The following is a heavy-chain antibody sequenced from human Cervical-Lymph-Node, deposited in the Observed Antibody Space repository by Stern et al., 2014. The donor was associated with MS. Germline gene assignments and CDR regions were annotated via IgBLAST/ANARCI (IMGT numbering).Heavy chain of an antibody. CDR1: GFTFSSYG. J-gene: IGHJ4*02. D-gene: IGHD4-23*01. Sequence: VQLVESGGGVVQPGRSLRLSCAASGFTFSSYGMHWVRQAPGKGLEWVAVIWYDGSNKYYADSVKGRFTISRDNSKNTLYLQMNSLRAEDTAEYYCARDQGITVVTSALDYLGQGTLVTVSS. CDR3: ARDQGITVVTSALDY. CDR2: IWYDGSNK. V-gene: IGHV3-33*01.